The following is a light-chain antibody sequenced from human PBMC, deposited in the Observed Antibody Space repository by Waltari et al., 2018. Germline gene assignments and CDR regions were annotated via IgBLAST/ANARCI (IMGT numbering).Light chain of an antibody. Sequence: QSVLTQPPSASGTPGQRITTSCSGSSSDIGSTFVHWYQHFPGTAPKLLIYRNNHRPPGVPDRFSASKSGTSASLAISDLRSEDAAHYYCASWDNSLSGFWVFGGGTKVTVL. CDR2: RNN. CDR1: SSDIGSTF. CDR3: ASWDNSLSGFWV. V-gene: IGLV1-47*01. J-gene: IGLJ3*02.